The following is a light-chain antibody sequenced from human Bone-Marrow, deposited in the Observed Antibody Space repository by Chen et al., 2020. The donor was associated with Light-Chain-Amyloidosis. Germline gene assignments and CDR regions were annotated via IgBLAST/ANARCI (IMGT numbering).Light chain of an antibody. CDR1: QTISTY. J-gene: IGKJ1*01. CDR2: SAS. Sequence: DIQMTQSPSSLSASVGDRVTIACRASQTISTYLNWYQQKPGEAPKLLIYSASSLQSGVPSRFSGSGDETEFTLNISSLHPEEFATYFCQQTCSNVKTFGQGTKVEMK. V-gene: IGKV1-39*01. CDR3: QQTCSNVKT.